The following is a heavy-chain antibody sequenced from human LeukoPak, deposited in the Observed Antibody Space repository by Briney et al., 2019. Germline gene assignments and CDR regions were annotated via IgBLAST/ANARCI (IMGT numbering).Heavy chain of an antibody. Sequence: GGSLRLSCAASGFTFSSYAMSWVRQAPGKGLEWVSYISGSTSYTNYADSVKGRFTISRDNAKKSLYLQMSSLRAEDTAVYYCARDYCDGDTCYRLHDYWGQGTLVTVSS. CDR2: ISGSTSYT. D-gene: IGHD2-15*01. V-gene: IGHV3-21*05. J-gene: IGHJ4*02. CDR3: ARDYCDGDTCYRLHDY. CDR1: GFTFSSYA.